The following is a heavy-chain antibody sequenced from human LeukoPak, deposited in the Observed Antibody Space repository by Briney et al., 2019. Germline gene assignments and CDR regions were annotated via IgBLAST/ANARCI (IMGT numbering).Heavy chain of an antibody. Sequence: GGSLRLSCAASGFTFDDYAMHWVRQAPGEGLEWVSLSSGDGGSTYYADSVKGRFTISRDNSKNSLYLQMNSLRTEDTALYYCAKDWGAYYDSSGFYSGDFDYWGQGTLVTVSS. D-gene: IGHD3-22*01. CDR1: GFTFDDYA. V-gene: IGHV3-43*02. CDR3: AKDWGAYYDSSGFYSGDFDY. J-gene: IGHJ4*02. CDR2: SSGDGGST.